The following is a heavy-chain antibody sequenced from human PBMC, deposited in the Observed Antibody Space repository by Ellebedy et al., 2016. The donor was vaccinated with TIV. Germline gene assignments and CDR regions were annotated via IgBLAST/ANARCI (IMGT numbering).Heavy chain of an antibody. Sequence: SETLSLXXTVSGGSINSYYWSWIRQPPGKGLEWIGYIYYSGSTNYNPSLKSRVTISVDTSKNQFSLKLSSVTAADTAVYYCARKLSFYYYMDVWGKGTTVTVSS. V-gene: IGHV4-59*13. CDR1: GGSINSYY. D-gene: IGHD1-7*01. CDR2: IYYSGST. CDR3: ARKLSFYYYMDV. J-gene: IGHJ6*03.